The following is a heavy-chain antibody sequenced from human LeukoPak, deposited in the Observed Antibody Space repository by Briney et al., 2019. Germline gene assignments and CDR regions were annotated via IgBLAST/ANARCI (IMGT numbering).Heavy chain of an antibody. CDR2: IYHSGST. D-gene: IGHD6-13*01. Sequence: KPSETLSLTCTVSGYSISNGYYWGWIRQPPGKGLEWIGSIYHSGSTYYKPSLKSRVTTSVDTSMNQFSLKLSSVTAADTAVYYCARVVYTGAAAGSVDYWGQGTLVTVSS. J-gene: IGHJ4*02. CDR1: GYSISNGYY. V-gene: IGHV4-38-2*02. CDR3: ARVVYTGAAAGSVDY.